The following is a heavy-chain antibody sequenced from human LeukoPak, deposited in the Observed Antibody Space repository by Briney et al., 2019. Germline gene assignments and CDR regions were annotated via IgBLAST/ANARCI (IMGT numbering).Heavy chain of an antibody. CDR3: ATYSTASVGFHY. J-gene: IGHJ4*02. D-gene: IGHD6-13*01. V-gene: IGHV4-59*01. CDR1: GVSITNYY. CDR2: VFYTGST. Sequence: PKTLSLTCIVSGVSITNYYWTWIRQPPGEGLEWIGYVFYTGSTNYNPSLESRVTISVDTSKNQVSLKLTSMTAADTAVYYCATYSTASVGFHYWGRGTLVTVSS.